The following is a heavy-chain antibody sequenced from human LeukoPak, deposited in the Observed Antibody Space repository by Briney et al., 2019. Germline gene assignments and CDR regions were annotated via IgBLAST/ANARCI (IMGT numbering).Heavy chain of an antibody. J-gene: IGHJ6*03. CDR1: GFTVSSNY. V-gene: IGHV3-53*01. Sequence: PGGSLRPSCAASGFTVSSNYMSWVRQAPGKGLEWVSVIYSGGSTYYADSVKGRFTISRDNSKNTLYLQMNSLRAEDTAVYYCARGKGRLRSPKYYYYYYMDVWGKGTTVTVSS. CDR2: IYSGGST. CDR3: ARGKGRLRSPKYYYYYYMDV. D-gene: IGHD4-17*01.